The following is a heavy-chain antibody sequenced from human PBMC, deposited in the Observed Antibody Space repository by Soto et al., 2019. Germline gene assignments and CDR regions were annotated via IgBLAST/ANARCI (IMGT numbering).Heavy chain of an antibody. D-gene: IGHD5-12*01. Sequence: GGSLRLSCAASGFTFSSYAMSWVRQAPGKGLEWVSAISGSGGSTYYADSVKGRFTISRDNSKNTLYLQMNSLRAEDTAVYYCAKVGLGSPYYYYYGMDVWGQGTTVTVSS. J-gene: IGHJ6*02. CDR2: ISGSGGST. CDR3: AKVGLGSPYYYYYGMDV. V-gene: IGHV3-23*01. CDR1: GFTFSSYA.